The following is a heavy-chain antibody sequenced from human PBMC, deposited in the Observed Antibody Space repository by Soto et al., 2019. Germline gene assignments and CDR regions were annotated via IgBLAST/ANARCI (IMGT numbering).Heavy chain of an antibody. CDR2: ITGSGGST. D-gene: IGHD5-12*01. V-gene: IGHV3-23*01. CDR3: AKDLEWLRFCFDY. CDR1: GFTFSSYA. J-gene: IGHJ4*02. Sequence: EVQLLESGGGLVQPGGSLRLSCAASGFTFSSYAMSWVRQAPGKGLEWVSAITGSGGSTYSADSVKGRFTISRDNSKNTLYLQMNSLRAEATAVYYCAKDLEWLRFCFDYWGQGTLVTVSS.